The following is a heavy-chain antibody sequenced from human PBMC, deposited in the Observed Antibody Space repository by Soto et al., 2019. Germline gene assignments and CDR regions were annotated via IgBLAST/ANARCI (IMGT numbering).Heavy chain of an antibody. CDR3: ARQGRGGNNWFDP. CDR1: GGSISSSSSY. Sequence: QLQLQESGPGLVKPSETLSLTCTVSGGSISSSSSYWGWIRQPPGKGLEWIGSIYYSGSTYYNPSLKSRVTISVDTSKNQFSLKLSSVTAADTAVYYCARQGRGGNNWFDPWGQGTLVTVSS. J-gene: IGHJ5*02. CDR2: IYYSGST. V-gene: IGHV4-39*01. D-gene: IGHD3-10*01.